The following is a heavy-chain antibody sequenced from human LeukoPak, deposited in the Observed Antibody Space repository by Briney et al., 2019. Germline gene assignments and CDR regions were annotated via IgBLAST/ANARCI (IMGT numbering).Heavy chain of an antibody. D-gene: IGHD5-12*01. CDR2: INPHSGGT. V-gene: IGHV1-2*02. CDR3: ATARDILTTISVGGFDY. J-gene: IGHJ4*02. Sequence: GASLKVSCKASGYTFTGFYMHWVPQAPGQGLECMGWINPHSGGTNYAQNFQGRVTMTRDTSISTAYMDLSRLRSDDTAVYYCATARDILTTISVGGFDYWGQGTLVTVSS. CDR1: GYTFTGFY.